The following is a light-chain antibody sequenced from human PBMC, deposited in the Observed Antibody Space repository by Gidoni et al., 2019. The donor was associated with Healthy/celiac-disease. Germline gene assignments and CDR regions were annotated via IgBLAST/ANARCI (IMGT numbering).Light chain of an antibody. J-gene: IGKJ5*01. CDR3: QQYNDWPPLT. V-gene: IGKV3-15*01. CDR2: GAP. Sequence: EIVMTQSPATLSVSPGERATLSCRARQSVISTLAWDQQKPGQAPRLLIYGAPTRATGIPARFTGSVSGTEFTLTLSTLQSEDFAVYYCQQYNDWPPLTFGQGTRLEIK. CDR1: QSVIST.